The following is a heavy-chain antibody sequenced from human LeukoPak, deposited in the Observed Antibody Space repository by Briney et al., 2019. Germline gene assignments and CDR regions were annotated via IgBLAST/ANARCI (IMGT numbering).Heavy chain of an antibody. V-gene: IGHV1-2*02. Sequence: ASVTVSFKASGYTFTVYYMHWVRQAPGQGLEWMGWINPNSGGTNYAQKFQGRVTMTRDTSISTAYMELSRLRSDDTAVYYCAKGPRALEHSTQRFDNWGQGTLVTVSS. J-gene: IGHJ4*02. CDR3: AKGPRALEHSTQRFDN. CDR1: GYTFTVYY. D-gene: IGHD1/OR15-1a*01. CDR2: INPNSGGT.